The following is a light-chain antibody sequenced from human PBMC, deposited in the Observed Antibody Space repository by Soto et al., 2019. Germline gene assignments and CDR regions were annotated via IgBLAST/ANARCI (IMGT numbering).Light chain of an antibody. Sequence: DIQITQSPSTLSASVGDRVTITCRSSQSISSRLAWSQQKPGKAPKLLIYDASSLESGVPSRFSGSRSGTEFTLTISSLQPDDFATYYCQQYNTDWWTFGQGTKVDIK. V-gene: IGKV1-5*01. J-gene: IGKJ1*01. CDR1: QSISSR. CDR2: DAS. CDR3: QQYNTDWWT.